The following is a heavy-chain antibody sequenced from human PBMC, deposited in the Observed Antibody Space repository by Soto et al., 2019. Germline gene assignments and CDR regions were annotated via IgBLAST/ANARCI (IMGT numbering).Heavy chain of an antibody. J-gene: IGHJ5*02. V-gene: IGHV3-11*01. CDR3: AGRYNYDSSGLDP. CDR2: IIPSGSPI. D-gene: IGHD3-22*01. Sequence: QVQLVESGGGLVKPGGSLRLSCAASGFIFSDYYMSWVRQAPGKGLEWVSYIIPSGSPIYYAESVKGRFTISRDNAETSLFLKMNSLRAEDTAIYYCAGRYNYDSSGLDPWGQGTLVTVSS. CDR1: GFIFSDYY.